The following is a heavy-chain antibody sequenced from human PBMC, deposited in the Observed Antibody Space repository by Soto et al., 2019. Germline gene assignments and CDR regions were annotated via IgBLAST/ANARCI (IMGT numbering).Heavy chain of an antibody. CDR1: GYTFTGYY. CDR3: ARDRYSSGWYWFDP. Sequence: ASVKVSCKASGYTFTGYYMHWVRQAPGQGLEWMGWINPNSGGTNYAQKFQGWVTMTRDTSISTAYMELSRLRSDDTAVYYCARDRYSSGWYWFDPWGQGTLVTVSS. V-gene: IGHV1-2*04. CDR2: INPNSGGT. D-gene: IGHD6-19*01. J-gene: IGHJ5*02.